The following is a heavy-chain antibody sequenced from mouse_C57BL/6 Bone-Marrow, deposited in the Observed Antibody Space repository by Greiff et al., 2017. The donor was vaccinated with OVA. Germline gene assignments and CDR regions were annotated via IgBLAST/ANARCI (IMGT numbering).Heavy chain of an antibody. Sequence: VHVKQSGPELVKPGASVRISCKASGYSFTGSYLPWLKQSHGNILDWIGYFYPYNGVSSYNQKFKGKATLTVDKSSSTAYMELSILSAEYAAVYYCARAECYDVFDYWGQGTTLTVSS. CDR1: GYSFTGSY. D-gene: IGHD2-3*01. J-gene: IGHJ2*01. V-gene: IGHV1-31*01. CDR2: FYPYNGVS. CDR3: ARAECYDVFDY.